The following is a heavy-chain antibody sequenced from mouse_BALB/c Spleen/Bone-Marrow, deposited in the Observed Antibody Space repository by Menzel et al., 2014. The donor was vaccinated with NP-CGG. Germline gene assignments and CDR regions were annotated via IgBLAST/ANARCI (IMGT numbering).Heavy chain of an antibody. Sequence: VQLQQSGPELVKPGASVRISCKASGYTFTSYYLHWVKQRPGQGLEWIGWIYPGNVNTNYNEKFKDKATLTADKSSSTAYMQLSSLTSEDSAVYFCARGGYYSSRRYSYAVDYWGQGTSVTVSS. V-gene: IGHV1S56*01. CDR2: IYPGNVNT. CDR1: GYTFTSYY. D-gene: IGHD1-1*01. J-gene: IGHJ4*01. CDR3: ARGGYYSSRRYSYAVDY.